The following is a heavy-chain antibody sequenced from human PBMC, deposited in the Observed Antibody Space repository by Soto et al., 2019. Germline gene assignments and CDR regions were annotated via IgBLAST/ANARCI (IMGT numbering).Heavy chain of an antibody. V-gene: IGHV3-21*01. CDR1: GFTFSTYS. CDR2: ISSSTTYI. J-gene: IGHJ6*02. Sequence: GGSLRLSCAASGFTFSTYSMNWVRQAPGKGLEWVSSISSSTTYIYYADSVKGRFTISRDNSKNTLYLQMNSLRAEDTAVYYCAKEDLHYGDYVPYGMDVWGQGTTVTVSS. CDR3: AKEDLHYGDYVPYGMDV. D-gene: IGHD4-17*01.